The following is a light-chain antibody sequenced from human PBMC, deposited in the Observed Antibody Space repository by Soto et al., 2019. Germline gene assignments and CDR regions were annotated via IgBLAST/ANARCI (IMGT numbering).Light chain of an antibody. Sequence: DIVMTQSPLSLPVTPGEPASISCRSSQSLLHSNGYNYLDWYLQKPGQSPQLLIYLGSNRASGVPDMFSGSGSGTAFTLKISRVEAEDVGVYYCMQALQTGYTFGQGTKLEIK. V-gene: IGKV2-28*01. CDR3: MQALQTGYT. J-gene: IGKJ2*01. CDR2: LGS. CDR1: QSLLHSNGYNY.